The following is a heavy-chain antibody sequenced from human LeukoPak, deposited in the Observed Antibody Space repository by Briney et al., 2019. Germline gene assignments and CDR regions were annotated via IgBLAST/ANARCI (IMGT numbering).Heavy chain of an antibody. D-gene: IGHD1-26*01. CDR1: GFTLSSYW. J-gene: IGHJ4*02. CDR2: IKQDGSEK. V-gene: IGHV3-7*01. Sequence: GGSLRLSCAASGFTLSSYWMSWVRQAPGKGLEWVANIKQDGSEKYYVDSVKGRFTISRDNAKNSLYLQMNSLRAEDTAVYYCARDPRDSGSYGYWGQGTLVTVSS. CDR3: ARDPRDSGSYGY.